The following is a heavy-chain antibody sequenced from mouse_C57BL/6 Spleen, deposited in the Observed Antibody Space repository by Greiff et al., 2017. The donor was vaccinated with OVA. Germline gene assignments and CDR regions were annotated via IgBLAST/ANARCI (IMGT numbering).Heavy chain of an antibody. D-gene: IGHD1-1*01. Sequence: QVQLQQPGAELVKPGASVKVSCKASGYTFTSYWMHWVKQRPGQGLEWIGRIHPSDSDTNYNQKFKDKATLTVDKSSSTAYMQLSSLTSEDSAVYYCDQYGYYGSSHWYFDVWGTGTTVTVSS. CDR1: GYTFTSYW. CDR3: DQYGYYGSSHWYFDV. V-gene: IGHV1-74*01. J-gene: IGHJ1*03. CDR2: IHPSDSDT.